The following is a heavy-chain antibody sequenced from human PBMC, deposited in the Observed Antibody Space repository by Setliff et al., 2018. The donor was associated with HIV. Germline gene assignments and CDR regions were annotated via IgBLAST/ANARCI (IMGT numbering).Heavy chain of an antibody. CDR2: IKHNGNS. V-gene: IGHV4-34*01. J-gene: IGHJ6*02. CDR3: ARVTYFYYYYMDV. Sequence: TSETLSLTCAVYGGSFSGYYWGWIRHPPGKGLEWIGEIKHNGNSNSNPSLKSRLTLSVDTSKNQFSLKLKSVTAADTAVYYCARVTYFYYYYMDVWGQGTTVTVSS. CDR1: GGSFSGYY. D-gene: IGHD5-18*01.